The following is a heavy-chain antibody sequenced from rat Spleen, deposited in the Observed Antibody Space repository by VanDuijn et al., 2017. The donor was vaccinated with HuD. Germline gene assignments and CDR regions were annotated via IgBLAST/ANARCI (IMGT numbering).Heavy chain of an antibody. V-gene: IGHV3-1*01. J-gene: IGHJ4*01. D-gene: IGHD1-4*01. Sequence: EVQLQESGPGLVKPSQSLSLTCSVTGDSISSNFWGWIRKFPGNKMEWMGYISYSGVTSYNPSLKGRVSITRDTSKNQFFLQLNSVTSEDTATYYCARQGGYNSYVMDAWGQGASVTVSS. CDR3: ARQGGYNSYVMDA. CDR2: ISYSGVT. CDR1: GDSISSNF.